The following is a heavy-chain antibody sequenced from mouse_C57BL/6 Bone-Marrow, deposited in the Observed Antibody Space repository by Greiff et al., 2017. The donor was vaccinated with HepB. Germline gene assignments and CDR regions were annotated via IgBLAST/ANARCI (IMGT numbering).Heavy chain of an antibody. J-gene: IGHJ2*01. CDR1: GYTFTNYW. D-gene: IGHD1-1*01. CDR3: ARRNYGSSFDY. V-gene: IGHV1-63*01. Sequence: VMLVESGAELVRPGTSVKMSCKASGYTFTNYWIGWAKQRPGNGLEWIGDIYPGGGYTNYNEKFKGKATLTADKSSSTAYMQFSSLTSEDSAIYYGARRNYGSSFDYWGQGTTLTVSS. CDR2: IYPGGGYT.